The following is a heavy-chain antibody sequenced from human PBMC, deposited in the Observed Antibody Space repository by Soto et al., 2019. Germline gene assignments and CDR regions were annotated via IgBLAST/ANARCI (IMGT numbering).Heavy chain of an antibody. J-gene: IGHJ4*02. D-gene: IGHD4-17*01. CDR1: GXXXXXXX. V-gene: IGHV1-18*01. CDR2: ISVYNGHT. Sequence: VKSPGASVRVXXKASGXXXXXXXVSWVRQAXXXXXXFLGRISVYNGHTNYAQKSQGRVTMTKDTSTSTAYMELRSLRSADTAVYFCARCDFGDYGPPLDHWGQGTLVTVAA. CDR3: ARCDFGDYGPPLDH.